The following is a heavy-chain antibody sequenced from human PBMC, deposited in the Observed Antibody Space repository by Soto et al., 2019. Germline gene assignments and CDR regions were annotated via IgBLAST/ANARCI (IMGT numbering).Heavy chain of an antibody. CDR3: ARGETTVTTLYYYYMDV. CDR2: INPNSGGT. Sequence: QVQLVQSGAEVKKPGASVKVSCKASGYTFTGYYMHWVRQAPGQGLEWMGWINPNSGGTNYAQKFQGWVTMTRDTSISTAYMELSRLRSDDTAVYYCARGETTVTTLYYYYMDVWGKGTTVTVSS. CDR1: GYTFTGYY. V-gene: IGHV1-2*04. J-gene: IGHJ6*03. D-gene: IGHD4-17*01.